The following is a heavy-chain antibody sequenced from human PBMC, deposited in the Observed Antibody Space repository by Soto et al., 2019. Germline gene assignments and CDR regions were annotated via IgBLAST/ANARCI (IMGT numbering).Heavy chain of an antibody. CDR1: GYTFTSYY. J-gene: IGHJ4*02. Sequence: ASVKVSCKASGYTFTSYYMHWVRQAPGQGLEGMGIMNPSGGSTSDARKFQGRVTMTRDTSTSTVYMELSSLRSEDTAVYYCAKGITGPKGYDSRGYYSGLVYWGQGTLVTVSS. D-gene: IGHD3-22*01. CDR3: AKGITGPKGYDSRGYYSGLVY. CDR2: MNPSGGST. V-gene: IGHV1-46*01.